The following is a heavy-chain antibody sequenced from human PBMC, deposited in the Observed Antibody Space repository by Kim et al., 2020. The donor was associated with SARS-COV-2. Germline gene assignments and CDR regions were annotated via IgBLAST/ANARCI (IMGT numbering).Heavy chain of an antibody. J-gene: IGHJ6*02. V-gene: IGHV3-21*01. CDR3: ARARPKMATSYYYYYGMDV. D-gene: IGHD5-12*01. Sequence: GGSLRLSCAASGFTFSSYSMNWVRQAPGKGLEWVSSISSSSSYIYYADSVKGRFTISRDNAKNSLYLQMNSLRAEDTAVYYCARARPKMATSYYYYYGMDVWGQGTTVTVSS. CDR1: GFTFSSYS. CDR2: ISSSSSYI.